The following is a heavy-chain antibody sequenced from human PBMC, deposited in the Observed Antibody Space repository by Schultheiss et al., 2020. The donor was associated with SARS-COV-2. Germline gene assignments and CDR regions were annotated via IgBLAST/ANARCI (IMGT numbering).Heavy chain of an antibody. CDR3: ARDPGGRHWGWSQNQLNWFDP. J-gene: IGHJ5*02. Sequence: SETLSLTCAVYGGSFSGYYWSWIRQPPGKGLEWIGYIYYSGSTNYNPSLKSRVTISVDTSKNQFSLKLSSVTAADTAVYYCARDPGGRHWGWSQNQLNWFDPWGQGTLVTVSS. D-gene: IGHD7-27*01. CDR2: IYYSGST. CDR1: GGSFSGYY. V-gene: IGHV4-59*01.